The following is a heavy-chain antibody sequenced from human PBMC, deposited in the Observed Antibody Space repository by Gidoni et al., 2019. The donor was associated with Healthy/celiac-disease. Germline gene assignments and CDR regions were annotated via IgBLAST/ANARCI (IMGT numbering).Heavy chain of an antibody. D-gene: IGHD3-16*01. CDR2: IYYSGST. J-gene: IGHJ3*02. CDR1: GGSISSYY. V-gene: IGHV4-59*01. Sequence: QVQLQESGPGLVKPSETLSLTCTVSGGSISSYYWSWIRQPPGKGLEWIGYIYYSGSTNYNPSLKSRVTRSVDTSKNQFSLKLSSVTAADTAVYYCARDGARVSAFDIWGQGTMVTVSS. CDR3: ARDGARVSAFDI.